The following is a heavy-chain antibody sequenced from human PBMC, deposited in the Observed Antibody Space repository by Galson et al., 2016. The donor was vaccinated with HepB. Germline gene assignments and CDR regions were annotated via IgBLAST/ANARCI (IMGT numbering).Heavy chain of an antibody. D-gene: IGHD6-25*01. V-gene: IGHV3-30-3*01. Sequence: SLRLSCAASGFIFSNYDIHWVRQAPGRGLEWVAVISYDGSNKYYADSVKGRFTISRDNSKNTQYLEMNSLRAEDTAVYYCARVRRQYSSDWQHFDYWGPGTLVSCSS. CDR1: GFIFSNYD. J-gene: IGHJ4*02. CDR2: ISYDGSNK. CDR3: ARVRRQYSSDWQHFDY.